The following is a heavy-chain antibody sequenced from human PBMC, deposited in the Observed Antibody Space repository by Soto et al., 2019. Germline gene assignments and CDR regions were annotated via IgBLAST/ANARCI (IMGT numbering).Heavy chain of an antibody. CDR3: ARGRRYDFWSGYYKGAGPYNWFDP. CDR1: GGSFSGYY. D-gene: IGHD3-3*01. Sequence: SETLSLTCAVYGGSFSGYYWSWIRQPPGKGLEWIGEINHSGSTNYNPSLKSRVTISVDTSKNQFSLKLSSVTAADTAVYYCARGRRYDFWSGYYKGAGPYNWFDPWGQGTLVTVSS. V-gene: IGHV4-34*01. CDR2: INHSGST. J-gene: IGHJ5*02.